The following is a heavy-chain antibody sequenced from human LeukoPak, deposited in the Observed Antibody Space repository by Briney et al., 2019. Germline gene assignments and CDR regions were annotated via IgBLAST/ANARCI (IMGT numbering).Heavy chain of an antibody. CDR2: IYYSGSP. Sequence: SETLSLTCTVSGGSISSSSYYWGWIRQPPGKGLEWIGSIYYSGSPYYNPALKSRVTISVDTSKNQFSLNLSSVTAADTAVYYCARLYYDSSGYYQICYFDYWGQGTLVTVSS. V-gene: IGHV4-39*01. CDR3: ARLYYDSSGYYQICYFDY. D-gene: IGHD3-22*01. CDR1: GGSISSSSYY. J-gene: IGHJ4*02.